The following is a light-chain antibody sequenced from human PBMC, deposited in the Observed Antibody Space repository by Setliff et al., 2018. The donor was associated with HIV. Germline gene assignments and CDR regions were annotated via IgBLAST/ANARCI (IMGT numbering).Light chain of an antibody. CDR1: SSDIGTYKL. V-gene: IGLV2-23*02. Sequence: QSALAQPASVSGSPGQSISISCTGTSSDIGTYKLVSWYQQHPGKAPRLMIYEVTKRPSGVSNRFSGSKSGNTASLTISGLQSEDDADYYCCSYAGSNTFVFGTGTKVT. CDR3: CSYAGSNTFV. J-gene: IGLJ1*01. CDR2: EVT.